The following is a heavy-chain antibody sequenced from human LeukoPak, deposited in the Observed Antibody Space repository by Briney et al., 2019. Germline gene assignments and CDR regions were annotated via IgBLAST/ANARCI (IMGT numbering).Heavy chain of an antibody. V-gene: IGHV4-4*02. Sequence: SGTLSLTCGVSGGSITNTNYWTWVRQPPGKGLEWIGSIYRRGSTSYNPSLKSRVTVSEDMSKNHFSLRLSSVTAADTAVYYCARHVQDLGIKVWGQGTTVTVSS. CDR1: GGSITNTNY. CDR3: ARHVQDLGIKV. J-gene: IGHJ6*02. CDR2: IYRRGST.